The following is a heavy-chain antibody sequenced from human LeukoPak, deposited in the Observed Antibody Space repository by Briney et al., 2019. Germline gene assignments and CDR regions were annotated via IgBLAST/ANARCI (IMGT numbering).Heavy chain of an antibody. J-gene: IGHJ4*02. D-gene: IGHD3-10*01. Sequence: SETLSLTCTVSGSMYNYYWSWIRRPPGKGLEWIGYIHYSGSTNYNPSLKSRVTMSLDTSNNQVSLKLNSVTAADTAVYYCARVKWFGEPYFDFWGQGTLVTVSS. CDR2: IHYSGST. CDR1: GSMYNYY. V-gene: IGHV4-59*08. CDR3: ARVKWFGEPYFDF.